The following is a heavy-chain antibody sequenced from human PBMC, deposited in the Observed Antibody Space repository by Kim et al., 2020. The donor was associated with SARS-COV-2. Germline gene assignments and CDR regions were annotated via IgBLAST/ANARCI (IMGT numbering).Heavy chain of an antibody. J-gene: IGHJ4*02. CDR2: ISYDGSNK. V-gene: IGHV3-33*05. Sequence: GGSMRLSCAASGFTFSSYGMHWVRQAPGKGLEWVAVISYDGSNKYYADSVKERFTISRDNSKNTLYLQMNSLRAKDTAVYYCARDRDGTSNLDYWGQGT. CDR3: ARDRDGTSNLDY. D-gene: IGHD1-1*01. CDR1: GFTFSSYG.